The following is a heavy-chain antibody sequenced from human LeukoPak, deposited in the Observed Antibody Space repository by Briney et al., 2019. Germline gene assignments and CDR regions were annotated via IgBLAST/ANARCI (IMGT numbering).Heavy chain of an antibody. V-gene: IGHV3-7*01. D-gene: IGHD1/OR15-1a*01. Sequence: GGSLRLSCAASGFTFSRDWMSWVRQAPGKGLEWVANINQDGSEKYYVDSLKGRFTISRDNGKNTLYLQMNSLRAEDTAVYYCARTVWNNVSVPDYWGQGTLVTVSS. CDR3: ARTVWNNVSVPDY. CDR2: INQDGSEK. CDR1: GFTFSRDW. J-gene: IGHJ4*02.